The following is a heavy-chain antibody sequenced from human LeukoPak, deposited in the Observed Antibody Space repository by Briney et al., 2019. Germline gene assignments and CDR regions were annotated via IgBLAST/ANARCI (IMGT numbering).Heavy chain of an antibody. D-gene: IGHD5-18*01. V-gene: IGHV3-30*18. J-gene: IGHJ4*02. CDR2: ISYDGSNK. Sequence: GGSLRLSCAASGFTFSSYGMHWVRQAPGKGLEWVAVISYDGSNKYYADSVKGRFTISRDNSKNTLYLQMNSLRAEDTAVYYCVNIYSYGSIDYWGQGTLVTVSS. CDR1: GFTFSSYG. CDR3: VNIYSYGSIDY.